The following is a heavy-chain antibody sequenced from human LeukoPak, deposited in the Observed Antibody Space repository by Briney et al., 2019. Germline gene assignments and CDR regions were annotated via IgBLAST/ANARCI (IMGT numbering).Heavy chain of an antibody. Sequence: GGSLRLSCAASGFTFRSYGMHWVRQAPGKGLEWVSRINSDGSSTSYADSVKGRFTISRDNAKNTLYMEMNSMRAEGTAVYYCASGIAEAGVHFVYWGQGTLVTVSS. CDR3: ASGIAEAGVHFVY. J-gene: IGHJ4*02. D-gene: IGHD6-13*01. CDR2: INSDGSST. CDR1: GFTFRSYG. V-gene: IGHV3-74*01.